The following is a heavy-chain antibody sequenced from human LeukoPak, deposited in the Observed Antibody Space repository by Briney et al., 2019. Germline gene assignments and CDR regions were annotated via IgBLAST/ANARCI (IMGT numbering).Heavy chain of an antibody. CDR2: ISSSSSYI. D-gene: IGHD6-13*01. CDR3: ARQQNIAAAGTVD. Sequence: GGSLRLSCAASGFTFSSYSMNWVRQAPGKGLEWVSSISSSSSYIYYADSVKGRLTISRDNAKNSLYLQMNSLRAEDTAVYYCARQQNIAAAGTVDWGQGTLVTVSS. V-gene: IGHV3-21*01. CDR1: GFTFSSYS. J-gene: IGHJ4*02.